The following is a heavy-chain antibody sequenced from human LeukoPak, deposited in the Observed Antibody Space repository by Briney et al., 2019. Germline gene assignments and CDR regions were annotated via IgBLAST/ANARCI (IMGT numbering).Heavy chain of an antibody. J-gene: IGHJ6*02. CDR1: GFTFSSYA. D-gene: IGHD2-15*01. V-gene: IGHV3-64*01. Sequence: GGSLRLSCAASGFTFSSYAMHWVRQAPGKGLEYVSAISSNGGSTYYANSVKGRFTISRDNSKNMLYLQMGSLRAEDMAVYYCARSIVVVVAAPYGMDVWGQGTTVTVSS. CDR2: ISSNGGST. CDR3: ARSIVVVVAAPYGMDV.